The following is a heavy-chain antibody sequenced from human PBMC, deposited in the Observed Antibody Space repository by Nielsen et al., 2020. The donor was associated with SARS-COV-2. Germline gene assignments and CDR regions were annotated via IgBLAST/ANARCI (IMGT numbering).Heavy chain of an antibody. CDR1: GYTFTSYA. V-gene: IGHV1-3*01. J-gene: IGHJ6*03. CDR3: ARVEYCTNGVCYTYYYYMDV. CDR2: INAGNGNT. D-gene: IGHD2-8*01. Sequence: ASVKVSCKASGYTFTSYAMHWVRQAPGQRLEWMGWINAGNGNTKYSQKFQGRVTITRDTSASTAYMELSSLRSEDTAVYYCARVEYCTNGVCYTYYYYMDVWGKGTTVTVSS.